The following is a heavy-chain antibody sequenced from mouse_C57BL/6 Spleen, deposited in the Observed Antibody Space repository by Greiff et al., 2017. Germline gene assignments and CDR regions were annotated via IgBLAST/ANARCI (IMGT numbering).Heavy chain of an antibody. CDR3: ARITTFAY. Sequence: VQLKQSGGGLVKPGGSLKLSCAASGFTFSDYGMHWVRQAPEKGLEWVAYISSGSSTIYYADTVKGRFTISRDNAKNTLFLQMTSLRSEDTAMYYCARITTFAYWGQGTLVTVSA. J-gene: IGHJ3*01. V-gene: IGHV5-17*01. CDR2: ISSGSSTI. CDR1: GFTFSDYG. D-gene: IGHD1-1*01.